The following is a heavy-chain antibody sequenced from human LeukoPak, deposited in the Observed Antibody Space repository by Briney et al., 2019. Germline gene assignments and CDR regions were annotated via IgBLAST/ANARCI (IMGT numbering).Heavy chain of an antibody. J-gene: IGHJ4*02. CDR1: GGSISSYY. Sequence: KPSETLSLTCTVSGGSISSYYWNWIRQPAGKGLEWIGRIYTSGITNFNPPRQSRVTMALDTSKSQLSLRLTSVTAADTAVYYCARGYYDYIWGSYPAVDYWGQGTLVTVSS. CDR2: IYTSGIT. D-gene: IGHD3-16*02. CDR3: ARGYYDYIWGSYPAVDY. V-gene: IGHV4-4*07.